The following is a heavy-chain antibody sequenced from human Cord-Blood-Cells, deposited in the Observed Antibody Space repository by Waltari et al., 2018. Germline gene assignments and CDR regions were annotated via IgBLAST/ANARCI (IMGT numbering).Heavy chain of an antibody. CDR1: GGTFSSYA. J-gene: IGHJ1*01. V-gene: IGHV1-69*04. CDR3: ARGGAVGATLAEYFQH. Sequence: QVQLVQSGAEVKKPGSSVKVSCKASGGTFSSYAISWVRQAPGQGLEWMGGIIPILGIANYAQKFQGRVTITADESTSTAYMELGSLRSEDTAVYYCARGGAVGATLAEYFQHWGQGTLVTVSS. CDR2: IIPILGIA. D-gene: IGHD1-26*01.